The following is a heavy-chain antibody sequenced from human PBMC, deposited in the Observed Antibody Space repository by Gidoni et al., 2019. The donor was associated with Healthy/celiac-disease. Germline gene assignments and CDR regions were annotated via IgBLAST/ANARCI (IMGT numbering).Heavy chain of an antibody. CDR2: IWYDGSNK. CDR3: ARDSAVLRFLEWFPTSGMDV. D-gene: IGHD3-3*01. CDR1: GFPFSTHG. V-gene: IGHV3-33*08. Sequence: QVQLVESGGGVVQPGRSVRLPCAASGFPFSTHGIPGVRQAPGKGLEWVVVIWYDGSNKYYADSVKGRFTISRDNSKNTLYLQMNSLRAEDTAVYYCARDSAVLRFLEWFPTSGMDVWGQGTTVTVSS. J-gene: IGHJ6*02.